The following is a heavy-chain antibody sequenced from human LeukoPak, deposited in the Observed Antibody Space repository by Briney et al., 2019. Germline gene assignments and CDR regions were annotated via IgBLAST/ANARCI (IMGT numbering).Heavy chain of an antibody. CDR3: ASGIPGDY. CDR2: INQDGSEK. V-gene: IGHV3-7*01. J-gene: IGHJ4*02. Sequence: GGSLRLSCAASGFTFSSFYMNWVRQAPGKGLEWVANINQDGSEKYYVDSVEGRFTISRDNAKNSLYLHMNSLRAEDTAVYYCASGIPGDYWGQGTLVTVSS. D-gene: IGHD2-21*01. CDR1: GFTFSSFY.